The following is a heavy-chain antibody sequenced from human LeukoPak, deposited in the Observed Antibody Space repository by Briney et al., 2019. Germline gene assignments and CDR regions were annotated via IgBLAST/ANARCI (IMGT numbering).Heavy chain of an antibody. Sequence: GGSLRLSCAASGFTFDDYAMHWVRQASGKGLEWVGRIRSKTNSYATSYAASVKGRFALSRDDSKNTAYLQMNSLKTEDTAVYYCAKLTTVTTNFDYWGQGTLVTVSS. CDR2: IRSKTNSYAT. CDR3: AKLTTVTTNFDY. J-gene: IGHJ4*02. CDR1: GFTFDDYA. V-gene: IGHV3-73*01. D-gene: IGHD4-17*01.